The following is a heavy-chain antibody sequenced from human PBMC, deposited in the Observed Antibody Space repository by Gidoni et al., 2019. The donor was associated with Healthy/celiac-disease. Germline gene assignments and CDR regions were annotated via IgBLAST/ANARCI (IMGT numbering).Heavy chain of an antibody. J-gene: IGHJ5*02. D-gene: IGHD4-17*01. CDR3: ARGPLYGHIWFDP. CDR2: IYSGGST. V-gene: IGHV3-66*01. CDR1: GFTVSSNY. Sequence: EVQLVESGGGLVQPGGSLRLSCAASGFTVSSNYLSWVRQAPGKGLEWVSVIYSGGSTYYADSVKGRFTISRDNSKNTLYLQMNSLRAEDTAVYYCARGPLYGHIWFDPWGQGTLVTVSS.